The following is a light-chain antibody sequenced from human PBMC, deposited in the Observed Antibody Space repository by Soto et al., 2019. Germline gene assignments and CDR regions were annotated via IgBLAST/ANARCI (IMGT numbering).Light chain of an antibody. V-gene: IGKV1-9*01. J-gene: IGKJ4*01. CDR1: QGIRSY. CDR3: QQLFTYPLT. Sequence: IRLTQSPSSLSASVGDRVTITCRASQGIRSYLAWYQQKPGKAPKLLIYAASRSHSGAPSRFSGSGSGTDFTLTISSLQPEDFATYYCQQLFTYPLTFGGGTKVDIK. CDR2: AAS.